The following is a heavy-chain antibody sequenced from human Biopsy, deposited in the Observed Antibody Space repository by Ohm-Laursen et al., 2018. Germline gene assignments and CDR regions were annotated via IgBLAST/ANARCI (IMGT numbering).Heavy chain of an antibody. CDR1: GFTFENYA. D-gene: IGHD6-19*01. V-gene: IGHV3-9*01. CDR2: ISWNSGSV. CDR3: AKASGYSSGWPIDY. Sequence: SLRLSCASSGFTFENYAMNWVRQAPGKGLEWVSGISWNSGSVVYADSVKGRFTISRDNAKNSLYLQMHSLRAEDTAFYYCAKASGYSSGWPIDYWGQGNLVTVSS. J-gene: IGHJ4*02.